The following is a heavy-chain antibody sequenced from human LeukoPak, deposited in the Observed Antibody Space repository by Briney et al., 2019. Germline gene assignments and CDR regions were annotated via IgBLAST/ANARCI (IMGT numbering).Heavy chain of an antibody. CDR2: ISAYNGNT. Sequence: VASVKVSCKASGYTLTSYGISWVRQAPGQGLEWMGWISAYNGNTNYAQKLQGRVTMTTDTSTSTAYMELRSLRSDDTAVYYCARCDYYGSGSRIRYYYYYGMDVWGQGTTVTVSS. CDR3: ARCDYYGSGSRIRYYYYYGMDV. V-gene: IGHV1-18*01. J-gene: IGHJ6*02. D-gene: IGHD3-10*01. CDR1: GYTLTSYG.